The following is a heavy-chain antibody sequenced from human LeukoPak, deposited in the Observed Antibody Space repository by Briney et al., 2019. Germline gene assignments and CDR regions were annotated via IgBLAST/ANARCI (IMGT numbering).Heavy chain of an antibody. CDR3: AKVTISWELPPDY. J-gene: IGHJ4*02. CDR2: ISYDGSNK. D-gene: IGHD1-26*01. Sequence: GGSLRLSCAASGFTFSSYGMHWVRQAPGKGLEWVAVISYDGSNKYYADSVKGRFTISRDNSKNTLYLQMNSLRAEDTAVYYCAKVTISWELPPDYWGQGALVTVSS. V-gene: IGHV3-30*18. CDR1: GFTFSSYG.